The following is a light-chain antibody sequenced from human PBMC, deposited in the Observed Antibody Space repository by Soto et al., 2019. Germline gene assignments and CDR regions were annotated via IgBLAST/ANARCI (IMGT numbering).Light chain of an antibody. V-gene: IGKV3-20*01. CDR2: GAS. Sequence: EIVLTQSPGTLSLSPGERATLSCRASQSVSSSYLAWYQQKPGQAPRLLIYGASSRATGIPDRFSGSGSGTDFTLTISRLEPEDCAVYYCQQYGSSPLCTFGQGTKVEIK. CDR1: QSVSSSY. CDR3: QQYGSSPLCT. J-gene: IGKJ1*01.